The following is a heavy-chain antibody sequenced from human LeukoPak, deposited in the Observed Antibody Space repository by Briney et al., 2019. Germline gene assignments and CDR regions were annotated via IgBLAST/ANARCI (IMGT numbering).Heavy chain of an antibody. V-gene: IGHV3-30*02. CDR1: GFTFSSYG. CDR2: IRYDGSNK. J-gene: IGHJ6*03. CDR3: AKGKYYYYYMDV. Sequence: VGSLRLSCAASGFTFSSYGMHWVRQAPGKGLEWVAFIRYDGSNKYYADSVKGRFTISRDNSKNTLYLQMNSLRAEDTAVYYCAKGKYYYYYMDVWGKGTTVTVSS.